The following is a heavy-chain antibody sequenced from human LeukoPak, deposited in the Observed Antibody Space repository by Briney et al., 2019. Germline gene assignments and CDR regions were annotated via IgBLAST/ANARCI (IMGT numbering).Heavy chain of an antibody. CDR1: GFTFSSYA. Sequence: PGGSLRLSCAASGFTFSSYAMSWVRQAPGKGLEWVSVIYSGGSTYYADSVKGRFTISRDNSKNSLYLQMNSLRAEDTAVYYCARQCPGLNARENWGQGTLVTVSS. J-gene: IGHJ4*02. V-gene: IGHV3-66*04. CDR3: ARQCPGLNAREN. CDR2: IYSGGST.